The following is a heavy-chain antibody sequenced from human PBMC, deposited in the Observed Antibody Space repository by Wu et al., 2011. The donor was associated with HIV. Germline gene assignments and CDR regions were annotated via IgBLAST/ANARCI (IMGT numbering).Heavy chain of an antibody. Sequence: QVQLVQSGAEVKKPGASVKVSCKASGYTFTGYYMLWVRQAPGQGLEWMGWINPNSDGTNYAQKFQGRVTMTRDTSTSTAYMELRSLRSDDTAVYYCARDKWGAGGYYYDWGQGTLVTVSS. J-gene: IGHJ4*02. CDR3: ARDKWGAGGYYYD. CDR2: INPNSDGT. D-gene: IGHD5-12*01. V-gene: IGHV1-2*02. CDR1: GYTFTGYY.